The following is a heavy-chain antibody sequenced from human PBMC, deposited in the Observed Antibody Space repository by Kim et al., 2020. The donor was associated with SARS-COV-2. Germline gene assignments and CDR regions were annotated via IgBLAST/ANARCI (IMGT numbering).Heavy chain of an antibody. CDR2: IYSSGST. D-gene: IGHD6-19*01. J-gene: IGHJ4*02. Sequence: SETLSLTCTVSGGSISLYYWSWIRQPPGKGLEWIGYIYSSGSTNSNPSLKSRVTIAVDASNNQFFLNLTSLTAADTDVYYCARHGAAVAGTRGEYWGQVTQVAVSP. CDR1: GGSISLYY. V-gene: IGHV4-59*08. CDR3: ARHGAAVAGTRGEY.